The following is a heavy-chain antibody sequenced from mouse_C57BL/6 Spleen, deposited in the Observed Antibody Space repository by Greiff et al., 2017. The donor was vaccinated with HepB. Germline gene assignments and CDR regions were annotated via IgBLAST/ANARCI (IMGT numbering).Heavy chain of an antibody. D-gene: IGHD1-1*01. CDR1: GYTFTDYN. CDR3: ARPYGSSYWDYFDY. CDR2: INPNNGGT. J-gene: IGHJ2*01. Sequence: VQLQQSGPELVKPGASVKIPCKASGYTFTDYNMDWVKQSHGKSLEWIGDINPNNGGTIYNQKFKGKATLTVDKSSSTAYMELRSLTSEDTAVYYCARPYGSSYWDYFDYWGQGTTLTVSS. V-gene: IGHV1-18*01.